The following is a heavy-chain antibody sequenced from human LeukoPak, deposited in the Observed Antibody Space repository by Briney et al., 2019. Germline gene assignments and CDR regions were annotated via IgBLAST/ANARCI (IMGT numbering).Heavy chain of an antibody. V-gene: IGHV3-74*01. CDR3: ARVPPEWLAMYYFDY. CDR2: INSDGSST. CDR1: GFTFSSYW. J-gene: IGHJ4*02. Sequence: GGSLRLSCAASGFTFSSYWMHWVRQAPGKGLVWVSRINSDGSSTSYADSVKGRFTISRDNAKNTLYLQMNSLRAEDTAVYHCARVPPEWLAMYYFDYWGQGTLVTVSS. D-gene: IGHD6-19*01.